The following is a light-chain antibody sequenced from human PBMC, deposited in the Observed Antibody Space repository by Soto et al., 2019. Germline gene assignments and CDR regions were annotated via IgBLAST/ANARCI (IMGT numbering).Light chain of an antibody. Sequence: EIVLTQSPATLSSSPGERATLSCRASQTVSSKLAWYQHKPGQAPRLLLYDTSNRATGIPARFSGSGSGTDFTLTISSLEPEDFAVYYCHQRKSWPRTFGQGTKVEIK. CDR1: QTVSSK. CDR3: HQRKSWPRT. CDR2: DTS. V-gene: IGKV3-11*01. J-gene: IGKJ1*01.